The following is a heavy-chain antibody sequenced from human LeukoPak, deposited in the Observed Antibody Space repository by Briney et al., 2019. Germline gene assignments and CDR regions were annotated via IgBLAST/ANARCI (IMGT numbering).Heavy chain of an antibody. Sequence: ASVRVSCKASGYTFTGYAITWVRQAPGQGLEWMGWISTYNGKTDYAQKLQGRVTMTTDRSTSTAYMELRSLRSDDTAVYYCARTYGDYDGTYWYFDLWGRGTLVTVSS. CDR2: ISTYNGKT. J-gene: IGHJ2*01. D-gene: IGHD4-17*01. CDR3: ARTYGDYDGTYWYFDL. CDR1: GYTFTGYA. V-gene: IGHV1-18*01.